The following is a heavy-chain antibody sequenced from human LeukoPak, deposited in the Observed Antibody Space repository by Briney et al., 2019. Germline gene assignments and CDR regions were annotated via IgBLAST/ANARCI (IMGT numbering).Heavy chain of an antibody. Sequence: SETLSLTCTVSGGSISSSSYYWGWIRQPPGKGLEWIGSIYYSGSTYYNPSLKSRVTISVDTSKNQFSLKLSSVTAADTAVYYCARDFAWDYDSSGYSFDYWGQGTLVTVSS. CDR3: ARDFAWDYDSSGYSFDY. J-gene: IGHJ4*02. V-gene: IGHV4-39*07. CDR2: IYYSGST. CDR1: GGSISSSSYY. D-gene: IGHD3-22*01.